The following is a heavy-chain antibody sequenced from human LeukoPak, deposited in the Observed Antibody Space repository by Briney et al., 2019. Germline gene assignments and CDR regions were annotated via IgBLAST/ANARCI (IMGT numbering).Heavy chain of an antibody. CDR3: ASNSFDYYGSGSYSVDY. J-gene: IGHJ4*02. V-gene: IGHV4-59*12. CDR2: IYYSGST. D-gene: IGHD3-10*01. CDR1: GGSISSYY. Sequence: SETLSLTCTVSGGSISSYYWSWIRQPPGKGLEWIGYIYYSGSTNYNPSLKSRVTISVDTSKNQFSLKLSSVTAADTAVYYCASNSFDYYGSGSYSVDYWGQGTLVTVSS.